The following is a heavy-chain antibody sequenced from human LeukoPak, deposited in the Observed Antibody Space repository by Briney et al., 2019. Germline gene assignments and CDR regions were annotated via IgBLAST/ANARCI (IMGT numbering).Heavy chain of an antibody. D-gene: IGHD3-10*01. Sequence: ASVKVSCKTSRYTFTNYYIHWVRQAPGQGLEWMGWINPNSGGTNFAQKFQGRVSMTRDTSISTAYMELRRLRSDDTAVYYCARDRGGSGTYYYYYMNVWGKGTTVTVSS. CDR1: RYTFTNYY. CDR3: ARDRGGSGTYYYYYMNV. J-gene: IGHJ6*03. CDR2: INPNSGGT. V-gene: IGHV1-2*02.